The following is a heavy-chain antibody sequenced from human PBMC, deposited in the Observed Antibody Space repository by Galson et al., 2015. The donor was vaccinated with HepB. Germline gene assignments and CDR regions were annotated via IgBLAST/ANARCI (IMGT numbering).Heavy chain of an antibody. D-gene: IGHD3-10*01. Sequence: SLRLSCAASGFTFSSYAMHWVRQAPGKGLEWVAVISYDGTNKYYADSVKGRFTISRDNSKNTLYLQMNSLRAEDTAVYYCARELLWFGDNDAFDIWGQGTMVTVSS. CDR2: ISYDGTNK. CDR1: GFTFSSYA. V-gene: IGHV3-30*04. J-gene: IGHJ3*02. CDR3: ARELLWFGDNDAFDI.